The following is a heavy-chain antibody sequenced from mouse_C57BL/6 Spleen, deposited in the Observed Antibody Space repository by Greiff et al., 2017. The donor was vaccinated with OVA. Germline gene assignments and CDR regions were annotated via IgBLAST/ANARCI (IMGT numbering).Heavy chain of an antibody. CDR1: GYTFTSYW. Sequence: VKLQQPGAELVKPGASVKVSCKASGYTFTSYWMHWVKQRPGQGLEWIGRIHPSDSDTNYNQKFKGKATLTVDKSSSTAYMQLSSLTSEDSAVYYCAVLSTTVVAGFDYWGQGTTLTVSS. CDR3: AVLSTTVVAGFDY. CDR2: IHPSDSDT. D-gene: IGHD1-1*01. V-gene: IGHV1-74*01. J-gene: IGHJ2*01.